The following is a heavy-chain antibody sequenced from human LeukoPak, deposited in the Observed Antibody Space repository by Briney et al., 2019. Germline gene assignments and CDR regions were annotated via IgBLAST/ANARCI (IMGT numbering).Heavy chain of an antibody. Sequence: PSETLSLTCTVSGGSISSSSYYWGWIRQPPGKGLEWIGSIYYSGSTYYNPSLKSRVTISVDTSKNQFSLKLSSVTAADTAVYYCARHYGTYSSSWYFWFDPWGQGTLVTVSS. J-gene: IGHJ5*02. D-gene: IGHD6-13*01. V-gene: IGHV4-39*01. CDR3: ARHYGTYSSSWYFWFDP. CDR2: IYYSGST. CDR1: GGSISSSSYY.